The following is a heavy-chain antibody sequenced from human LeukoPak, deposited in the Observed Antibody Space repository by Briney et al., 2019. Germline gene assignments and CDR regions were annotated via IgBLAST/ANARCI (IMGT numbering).Heavy chain of an antibody. V-gene: IGHV3-33*06. Sequence: GGSLRLSCAASGLTFSSYGMHWVRQAPGKGLEWVAVIWYDGSNKYYADSVKGRFTISRDNSKNTLYLQMNSLRAEDTAVYYCAKDTLEYSGSYFDYWGQGTLVTVSS. CDR2: IWYDGSNK. J-gene: IGHJ4*02. D-gene: IGHD1-26*01. CDR1: GLTFSSYG. CDR3: AKDTLEYSGSYFDY.